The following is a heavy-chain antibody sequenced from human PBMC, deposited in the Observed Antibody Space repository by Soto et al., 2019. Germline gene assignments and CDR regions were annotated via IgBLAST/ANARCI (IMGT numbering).Heavy chain of an antibody. J-gene: IGHJ6*02. Sequence: ASVKVSCKASGYTFTSYAMHWVRQAPGQRLEWMGWINAGNGNTKYSQKFQGRVTITRDTSASTAYMELSSLRSEDTAVYYCARDRKMPTISIYYYYGMDVWGQGTTVTVSS. V-gene: IGHV1-3*01. D-gene: IGHD2-21*01. CDR3: ARDRKMPTISIYYYYGMDV. CDR1: GYTFTSYA. CDR2: INAGNGNT.